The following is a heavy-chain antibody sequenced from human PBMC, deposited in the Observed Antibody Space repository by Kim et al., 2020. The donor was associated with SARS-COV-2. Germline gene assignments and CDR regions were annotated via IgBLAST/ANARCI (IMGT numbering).Heavy chain of an antibody. Sequence: YADSVKGQCTSSRDNTKNSLYRQMNSLKSYDTAVYYCARGREYTYGFDAWGKGTHVTVSS. CDR3: ARGREYTYGFDA. D-gene: IGHD2-8*01. V-gene: IGHV3-30*01. J-gene: IGHJ4*02.